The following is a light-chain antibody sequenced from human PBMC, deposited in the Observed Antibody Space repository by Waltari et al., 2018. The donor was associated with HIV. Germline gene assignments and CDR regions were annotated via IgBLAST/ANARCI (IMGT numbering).Light chain of an antibody. CDR1: RSNIGSDY. Sequence: QSVLTQPPSASGTPGQRVTISCSGSRSNIGSDYVSWSQQLPGTAPKLLLYRNNQRPSGVPDRFSGSKSGTAASLAISGLRSEDEADYYCAAWGNSLSLLFGGGTKLTVL. V-gene: IGLV1-47*01. CDR3: AAWGNSLSLL. J-gene: IGLJ2*01. CDR2: RNN.